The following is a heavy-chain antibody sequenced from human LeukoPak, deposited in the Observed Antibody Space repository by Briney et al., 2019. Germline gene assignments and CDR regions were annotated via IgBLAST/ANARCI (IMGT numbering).Heavy chain of an antibody. CDR3: ARERDTFYYGSGSIGDRGFDP. CDR1: GFTFSTYN. D-gene: IGHD3-10*01. V-gene: IGHV3-21*01. CDR2: ITSSSSYV. Sequence: GGSLRLSCEASGFTFSTYNMNWVRQAPGKRLEWVSSITSSSSYVFYADSVKGRFTISRDNAKNSLYLQMNSLRAEDTAVYYCARERDTFYYGSGSIGDRGFDPWGQGALVTVSS. J-gene: IGHJ5*02.